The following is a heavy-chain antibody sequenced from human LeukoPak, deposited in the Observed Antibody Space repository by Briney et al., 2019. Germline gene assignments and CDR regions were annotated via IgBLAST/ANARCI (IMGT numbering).Heavy chain of an antibody. D-gene: IGHD3-9*01. CDR2: IKRDGREK. J-gene: IGHJ4*02. CDR3: ARGGFPSYNGLTGYYGDYFDS. CDR1: GFTFSDYW. V-gene: IGHV3-7*01. Sequence: GGSLRLSCAASGFTFSDYWMNWVRQAPGKVPEWVANIKRDGREKYYLDSVRGRFTISRDNAKNSLYLQMNSLGAADTAMYYCARGGFPSYNGLTGYYGDYFDSWGQGTLVTVSS.